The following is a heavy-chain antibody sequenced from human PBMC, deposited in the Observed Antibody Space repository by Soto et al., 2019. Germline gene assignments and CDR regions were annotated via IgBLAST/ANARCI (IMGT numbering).Heavy chain of an antibody. CDR2: INAGNGNT. D-gene: IGHD1-26*01. CDR3: ARGGSLYWYFDL. Sequence: ASGKVSCKASGYTFTSYAMHWVRQAPGQRLEWMGWINAGNGNTKYSQKFQGRVTITRDTSASTAYMELSSLRSEDTAVYYCARGGSLYWYFDLWGRGTLVTVS. V-gene: IGHV1-3*01. CDR1: GYTFTSYA. J-gene: IGHJ2*01.